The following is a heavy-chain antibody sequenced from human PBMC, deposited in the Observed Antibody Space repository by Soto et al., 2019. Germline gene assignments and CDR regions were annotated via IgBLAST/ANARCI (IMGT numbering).Heavy chain of an antibody. CDR2: VYSGGTT. CDR1: GRRIIKK. V-gene: IGHV3-53*01. J-gene: IGHJ4*02. D-gene: IGHD3-22*01. Sequence: GGSLRLSCVDLGGRRIIKKINSVLQAPGKELEWVSVVYSGGTTYSADSMRGRFTGSRDDSNNTLFLQMSSLRDEDTAVYYCARAGSPFDSDSSGYWGFDHWGQGTLVTVSS. CDR3: ARAGSPFDSDSSGYWGFDH.